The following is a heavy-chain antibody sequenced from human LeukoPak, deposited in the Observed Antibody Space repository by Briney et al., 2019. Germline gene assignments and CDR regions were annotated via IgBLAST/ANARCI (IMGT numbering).Heavy chain of an antibody. J-gene: IGHJ4*02. CDR3: ARSDFSGASGSYDY. V-gene: IGHV3-30-3*01. CDR1: GFTFSSYA. D-gene: IGHD1-26*01. Sequence: GRSLRLSCAASGFTFSSYAMHWVRQAPGKGLEWVAVISCDGSNKYYADSVKGRFTISRDNSKNTLYLQMNSLRAEDTAVYYCARSDFSGASGSYDYWGQGTLVTVSS. CDR2: ISCDGSNK.